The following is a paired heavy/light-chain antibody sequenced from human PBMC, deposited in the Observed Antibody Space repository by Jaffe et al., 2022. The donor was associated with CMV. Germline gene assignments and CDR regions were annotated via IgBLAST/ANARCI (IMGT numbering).Light chain of an antibody. CDR1: SLRDYY. CDR2: DEN. V-gene: IGLV3-19*01. CDR3: NSRDSSGTYWV. Sequence: SSDLTQDPAVSVALGQTVRITCQGDSLRDYYASWYQQKPGQAPTLLFYDENSRPSGIPDRFSGSSSGNTASLTITGAQAEDEAEYYCNSRDSSGTYWVFGGGTKVTVV. J-gene: IGLJ3*02.
Heavy chain of an antibody. CDR3: ARGAGRGSETLHHPRLDY. J-gene: IGHJ4*02. CDR1: GGSFSGYY. D-gene: IGHD3-10*01. CDR2: AKLGGNI. Sequence: QVRLQQWGAGLLKPSETLSLFCDVSGGSFSGYYWSWIRQSAGKGLEWIGEAKLGGNINYDPSLRSRVTISLDISKNQISLKLTSVTAADTAMYYCARGAGRGSETLHHPRLDYWGQGTLVTVSS. V-gene: IGHV4-34*02.